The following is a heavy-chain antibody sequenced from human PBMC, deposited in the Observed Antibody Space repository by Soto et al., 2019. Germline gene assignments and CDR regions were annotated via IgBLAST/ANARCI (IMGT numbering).Heavy chain of an antibody. J-gene: IGHJ4*02. V-gene: IGHV3-23*01. Sequence: EVQLLESGGGLVQPGGSLRLSCAGSGFIFSTYARGWVRQAPGKGLEWVSSIIGSGDMTYYADSVKGRFTISRDNSKNMLYLQMNSLRAEDTAVYYCAKREVVAFSVDYWGQGTLVTVSS. CDR1: GFIFSTYA. D-gene: IGHD3-22*01. CDR2: IIGSGDMT. CDR3: AKREVVAFSVDY.